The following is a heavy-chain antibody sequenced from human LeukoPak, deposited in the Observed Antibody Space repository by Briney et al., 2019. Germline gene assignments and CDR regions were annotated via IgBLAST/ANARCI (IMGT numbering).Heavy chain of an antibody. CDR2: FDPEDGET. Sequence: ASVKVSCKASGYTFTGYYMHWVRQAPGKGLEWMGGFDPEDGETIYAQKFQGRVTMTEDTSTDTAYMELSSLRSEDTAVYYCEAYYSSGWYFFDYWGQGTLVTVSS. CDR1: GYTFTGYY. D-gene: IGHD6-19*01. V-gene: IGHV1-24*01. J-gene: IGHJ4*02. CDR3: EAYYSSGWYFFDY.